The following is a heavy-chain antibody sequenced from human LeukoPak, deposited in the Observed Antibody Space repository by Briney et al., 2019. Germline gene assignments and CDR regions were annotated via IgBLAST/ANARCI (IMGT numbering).Heavy chain of an antibody. D-gene: IGHD1-26*01. CDR2: ISAYNGNT. CDR1: GYTFTSYG. Sequence: ASVKVSCKASGYTFTSYGISWVRQAPGQGLEWMGWISAYNGNTNHAQKLQGRVTMTTDTSTSTAYMELRSLRSDDTAVYYCARAGYSGSYYSYFDYWGQGTLVTVSS. CDR3: ARAGYSGSYYSYFDY. V-gene: IGHV1-18*01. J-gene: IGHJ4*02.